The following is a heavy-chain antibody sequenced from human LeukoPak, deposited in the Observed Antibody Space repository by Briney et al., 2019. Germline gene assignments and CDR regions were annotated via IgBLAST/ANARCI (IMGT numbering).Heavy chain of an antibody. V-gene: IGHV3-21*01. D-gene: IGHD3-22*01. CDR2: ISSSSSYI. Sequence: GGSLRLSCAASGFTFSRYTMNWVRQAPGKGLEWVSSISSSSSYIYYADSVKGRFTISRDNAKNLLYLQMNSPRAEDTAVYYCARVNYDTSDYDDAFDVWGQGTMVTVSS. CDR1: GFTFSRYT. J-gene: IGHJ3*01. CDR3: ARVNYDTSDYDDAFDV.